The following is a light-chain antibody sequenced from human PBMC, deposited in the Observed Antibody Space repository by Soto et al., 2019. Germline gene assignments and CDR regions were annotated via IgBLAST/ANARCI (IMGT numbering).Light chain of an antibody. J-gene: IGKJ1*01. CDR1: QSISSG. Sequence: DIQMTQSPSTLSSSVGDRVTITCRASQSISSGLAWYQQKPGKAPKLLIYDASTLESGVPSRFSGSGSGTEFTLTISSLQPDDFATYYCQQYNTYGTFGQGTKVDI. CDR2: DAS. V-gene: IGKV1-5*01. CDR3: QQYNTYGT.